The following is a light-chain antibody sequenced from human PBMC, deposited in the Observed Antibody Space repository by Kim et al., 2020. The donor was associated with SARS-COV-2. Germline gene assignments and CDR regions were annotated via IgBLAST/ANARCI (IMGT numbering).Light chain of an antibody. V-gene: IGLV1-40*01. J-gene: IGLJ1*01. CDR1: NSND. CDR3: QTYYNSLTGYV. Sequence: SGAPGQTVTISCTGTNSNDVHWYQQPPGMAPKLIIYADYNRPSGVPDRFPGSKSGTSASLAISGLLAEDEADYYCQTYYNSLTGYVFGTGTKVTVL. CDR2: ADY.